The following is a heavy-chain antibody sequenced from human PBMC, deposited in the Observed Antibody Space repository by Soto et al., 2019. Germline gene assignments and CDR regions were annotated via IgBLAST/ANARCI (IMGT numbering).Heavy chain of an antibody. CDR3: VTKGRTAGHVYHFDD. CDR2: INFDESTT. J-gene: IGHJ4*02. D-gene: IGHD3-16*01. Sequence: EVQLVESGGGLVQPGGSLRLSCAASGFTFSNYWMHWVRQAPGKGLVWVSRINFDESTTTYADSVQGRFTISRDNANNTLNLQLNSLRAEDTAIYYCVTKGRTAGHVYHFDDWGQGALVTVSS. V-gene: IGHV3-74*01. CDR1: GFTFSNYW.